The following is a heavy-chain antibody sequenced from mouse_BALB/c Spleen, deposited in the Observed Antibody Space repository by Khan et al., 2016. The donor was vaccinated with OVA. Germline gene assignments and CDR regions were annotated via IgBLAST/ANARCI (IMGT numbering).Heavy chain of an antibody. CDR2: INTETGES. J-gene: IGHJ3*01. CDR1: GYTFTDYS. Sequence: QIQLVQSGPELKKPGETVNSSCKASGYTFTDYSMHWVKQAPGKGLKWMGWINTETGESTYADDFKGRFAFSLETSASTAYLQIKNLTNEDTATYFCASLTYWGQGTLVTVSA. CDR3: ASLTY. V-gene: IGHV9-2-1*01.